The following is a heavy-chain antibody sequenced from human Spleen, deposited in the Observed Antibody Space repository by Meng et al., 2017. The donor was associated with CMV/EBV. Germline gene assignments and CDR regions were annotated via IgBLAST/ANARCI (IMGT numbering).Heavy chain of an antibody. D-gene: IGHD3-3*01. CDR2: ISYGGST. V-gene: IGHV4-39*06. CDR1: AYINSNTYF. CDR3: ARIFPSDYYKYDMDV. Sequence: AYINSNTYFWDWIRQPPGKGLEWIGSISYGGSTYYNSSLKSRATISLDTPKRQLTLELSSVTAADTAVYYCARIFPSDYYKYDMDVWGQGTTVTVSS. J-gene: IGHJ6*02.